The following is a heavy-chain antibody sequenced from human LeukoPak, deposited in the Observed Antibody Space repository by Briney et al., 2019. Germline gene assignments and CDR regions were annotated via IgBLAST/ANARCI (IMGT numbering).Heavy chain of an antibody. D-gene: IGHD6-13*01. Sequence: SVKVSCKASGGTFSSYAISWVRQAPGQGLEWMGRIIPIFGIANYAQKFQGRVTITADKSTSTAYMELSSLRSEDTAVYYCARGEAAAAGTQTDYWGQGTLVTVSS. CDR1: GGTFSSYA. J-gene: IGHJ4*02. CDR2: IIPIFGIA. V-gene: IGHV1-69*04. CDR3: ARGEAAAAGTQTDY.